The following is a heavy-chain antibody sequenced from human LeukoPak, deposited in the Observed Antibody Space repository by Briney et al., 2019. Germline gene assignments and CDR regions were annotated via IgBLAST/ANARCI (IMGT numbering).Heavy chain of an antibody. CDR3: ARDHDYGGNSPFDY. Sequence: PGGSLRLSCAASGFTFSNYGMHWVRQAPGKGLEWVAVISYDGSSKYYADSVKGRFTISRDNSKNTLYLQMNSLRAEDTAVYYCARDHDYGGNSPFDYWGQGTLVTVSS. V-gene: IGHV3-30*03. CDR1: GFTFSNYG. D-gene: IGHD4-23*01. J-gene: IGHJ4*02. CDR2: ISYDGSSK.